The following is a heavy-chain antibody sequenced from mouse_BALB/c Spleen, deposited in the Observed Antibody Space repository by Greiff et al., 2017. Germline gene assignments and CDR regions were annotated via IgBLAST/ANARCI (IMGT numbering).Heavy chain of an antibody. V-gene: IGHV5-9-3*01. CDR1: GFTFSSYA. CDR2: ISSGGSYT. D-gene: IGHD4-1*01. Sequence: EVKLEESGGGLVKPGGSLKLSCAASGFTFSSYAMSWVRQTPEKRLEWVATISSGGSYTYYPDSVKGRFTISRDNAKNTLYLQMSSLRSEDTAMYYCARVGRGAYWGQGTLVTVSA. J-gene: IGHJ3*01. CDR3: ARVGRGAY.